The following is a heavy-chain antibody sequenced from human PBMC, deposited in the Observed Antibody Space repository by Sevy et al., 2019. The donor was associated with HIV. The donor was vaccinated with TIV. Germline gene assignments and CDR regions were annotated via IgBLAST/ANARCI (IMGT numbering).Heavy chain of an antibody. CDR1: GFTFSSYA. Sequence: GGSLRLSCAASGFTFSSYAMHWVRQAPGKGLEWVAVISYDGSNKYYADSVKGRFTISRDNSKNTLYLQMNSLRAEDTAVYYCARDQETVTIEYFQHWGQRTLVTVSS. CDR2: ISYDGSNK. CDR3: ARDQETVTIEYFQH. J-gene: IGHJ1*01. V-gene: IGHV3-30-3*01. D-gene: IGHD4-17*01.